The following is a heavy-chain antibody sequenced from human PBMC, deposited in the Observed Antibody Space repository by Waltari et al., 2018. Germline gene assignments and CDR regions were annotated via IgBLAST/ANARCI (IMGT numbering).Heavy chain of an antibody. D-gene: IGHD1-20*01. CDR3: ARDNWNAGGYYYYGMDV. CDR2: IYYRGST. V-gene: IGHV4-59*01. Sequence: QVQLQESGPGLVKPSETLSLTCTVSGGSISSYYWSWIRQPPGKGLEWIGYIYYRGSTNYNPSLKSRVTRSVDTSKNQFSLKLSSVTAADTAVYYCARDNWNAGGYYYYGMDVWGQGTTVTVSS. CDR1: GGSISSYY. J-gene: IGHJ6*02.